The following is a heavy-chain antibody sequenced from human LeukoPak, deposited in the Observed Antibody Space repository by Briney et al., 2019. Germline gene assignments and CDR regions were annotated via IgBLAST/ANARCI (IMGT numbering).Heavy chain of an antibody. CDR3: AKGTTTGYYYDSSGYYYFDY. V-gene: IGHV3-23*01. Sequence: GGSLRLSCAASGFTFSSYAMTWVRQAPGKGLEWVSTISGGGGSTYYADSVKGRFTISRDNSKNTLYLQMNSLRADDTAVYYCAKGTTTGYYYDSSGYYYFDYWGQGTLVTVSS. CDR1: GFTFSSYA. D-gene: IGHD3-22*01. CDR2: ISGGGGST. J-gene: IGHJ4*02.